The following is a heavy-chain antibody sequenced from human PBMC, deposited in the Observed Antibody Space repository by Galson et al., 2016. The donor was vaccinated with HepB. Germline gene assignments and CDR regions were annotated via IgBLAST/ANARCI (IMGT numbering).Heavy chain of an antibody. V-gene: IGHV1-69*13. CDR2: IIPMIGTV. J-gene: IGHJ4*02. CDR1: GGSFSSYG. CDR3: NYVSNIVVAPTVVDY. Sequence: SVKVSCKASGGSFSSYGINWVRQAPGQGLEWMGGIIPMIGTVNYPQKSQGRVTITADESTRTAYMELSSLRSYDTALYFCNYVSNIVVAPTVVDYWGQGNLVTLSA. D-gene: IGHD3-22*01.